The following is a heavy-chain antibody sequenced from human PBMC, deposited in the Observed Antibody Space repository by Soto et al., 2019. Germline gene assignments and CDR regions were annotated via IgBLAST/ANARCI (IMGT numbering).Heavy chain of an antibody. CDR1: GFTFSSYW. Sequence: EVQLVESGGGLVQPGGSLRLSCAASGFTFSSYWMHWVRQAPGKGLVWVSRINSDGSSTSYADSVKGRFTISRDNAKNTLYLQMNSLRAEDTAVYYCARDRVVVVPADTGGYYYYYGMDVWGQGTTVTVSS. CDR3: ARDRVVVVPADTGGYYYYYGMDV. V-gene: IGHV3-74*01. CDR2: INSDGSST. D-gene: IGHD2-2*01. J-gene: IGHJ6*02.